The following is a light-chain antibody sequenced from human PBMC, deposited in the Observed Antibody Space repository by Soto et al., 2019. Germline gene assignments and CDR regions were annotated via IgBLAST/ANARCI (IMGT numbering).Light chain of an antibody. Sequence: TTSCMPHHGLYSSYNKNYLAWYQQKPGQPPKLLIYWASTRESGVPDRFSGSGSGTDFALTISSLQAEDVAVYYCHQYYIPTWTFGEGSNVEIK. CDR1: HGLYSSYNKNY. CDR2: WAS. J-gene: IGKJ1*01. V-gene: IGKV4-1*01. CDR3: HQYYIPTWT.